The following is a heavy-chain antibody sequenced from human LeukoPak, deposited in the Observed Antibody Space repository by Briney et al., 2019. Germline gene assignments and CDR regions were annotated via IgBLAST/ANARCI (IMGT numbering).Heavy chain of an antibody. J-gene: IGHJ4*02. D-gene: IGHD3-22*01. CDR1: GFTFSSYS. CDR2: ISCSRSYI. Sequence: GGSLRLSCAASGFTFSSYSMNWVRQAPGKGLEWVSSISCSRSYIYYADSVKGRFTISRDNAKNSLYLQMNSLRAEDTAVYYCARALVSGLTYYYDSSGYAFGYWGQGTLVTVSS. CDR3: ARALVSGLTYYYDSSGYAFGY. V-gene: IGHV3-21*01.